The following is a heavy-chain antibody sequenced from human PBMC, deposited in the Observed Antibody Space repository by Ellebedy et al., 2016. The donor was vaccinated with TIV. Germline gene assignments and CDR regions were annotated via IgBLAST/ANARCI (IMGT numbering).Heavy chain of an antibody. CDR1: GYSFTSSD. J-gene: IGHJ4*02. CDR2: MNPNSGST. Sequence: AASVKVSCKASGYSFTSSDINWVRQATGQGLEWMGWMNPNSGSTGYAQKFHGRVTMTRDTSISTAYMELSSLRSEDTAVYYCARGPSGYGWSPSDYWGQGTLVTVSS. D-gene: IGHD3-22*01. V-gene: IGHV1-8*01. CDR3: ARGPSGYGWSPSDY.